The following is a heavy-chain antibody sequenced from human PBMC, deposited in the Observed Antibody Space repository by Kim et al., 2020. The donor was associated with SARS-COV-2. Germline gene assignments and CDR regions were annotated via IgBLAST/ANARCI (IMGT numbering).Heavy chain of an antibody. V-gene: IGHV4-39*01. CDR1: GGSISSSSYY. J-gene: IGHJ4*02. CDR3: ASELRYFDWLLRPYY. CDR2: IYYSGST. D-gene: IGHD3-9*01. Sequence: SETLSLTCTVSGGSISSSSYYWGWIRQPPGKGLEWIGSIYYSGSTYYNPSLKSRVTISVDTSKNQFSLKLSSVTAADTAVYYCASELRYFDWLLRPYYWGRGTRVTVSS.